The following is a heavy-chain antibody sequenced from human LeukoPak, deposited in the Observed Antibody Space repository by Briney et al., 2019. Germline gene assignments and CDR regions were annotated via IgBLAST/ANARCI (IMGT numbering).Heavy chain of an antibody. CDR3: AREWAEYCSGGSCYRNWFDP. CDR2: ISYSGNT. Sequence: SQTLSLTCTVSGGSISSGDYHWNWIRQPPGRGLEWIGYISYSGNTYYNPSLKSRVTISVDTSKSQISLKLSSVTAADTAVYYCAREWAEYCSGGSCYRNWFDPWGQGTLVTVSS. J-gene: IGHJ5*02. V-gene: IGHV4-30-4*01. CDR1: GGSISSGDYH. D-gene: IGHD2-15*01.